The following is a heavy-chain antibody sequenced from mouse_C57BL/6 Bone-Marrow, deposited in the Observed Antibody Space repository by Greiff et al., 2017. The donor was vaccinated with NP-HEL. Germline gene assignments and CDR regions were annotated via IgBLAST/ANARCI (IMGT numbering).Heavy chain of an antibody. CDR1: GYTFTSYW. Sequence: VKLQQPGAELVMPGASVKLSCKASGYTFTSYWMHWVKQRPGQGLEWIGEIDPSDSYTNYNQKFKGKSILTVDKSSSTAYMQLSSLTSEDSAVYYCARAPYWGQGTLVTVSA. CDR3: ARAPY. J-gene: IGHJ3*01. V-gene: IGHV1-69*01. CDR2: IDPSDSYT.